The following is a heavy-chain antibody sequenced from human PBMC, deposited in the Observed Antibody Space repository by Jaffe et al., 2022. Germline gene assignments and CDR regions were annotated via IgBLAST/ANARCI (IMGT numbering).Heavy chain of an antibody. V-gene: IGHV1-69*06. D-gene: IGHD6-13*01. CDR1: GGAFNSYA. CDR3: AREKTDSGSSWWAHWFDP. J-gene: IGHJ5*02. CDR2: IIPMYGTP. Sequence: QVQLVQSGAEVKKPGSSVKVSCKTSGGAFNSYAISWIRQAPGQGFEWMGRIIPMYGTPNYAQKFQGRVTITADNSASTAYMEMSSLKSEDTAFYYCAREKTDSGSSWWAHWFDPWGQGTLVTVSS.